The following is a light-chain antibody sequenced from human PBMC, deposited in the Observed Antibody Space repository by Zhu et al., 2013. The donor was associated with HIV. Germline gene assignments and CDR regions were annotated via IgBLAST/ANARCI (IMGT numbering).Light chain of an antibody. V-gene: IGKV2-28*01. J-gene: IGKJ5*01. CDR2: LMS. CDR3: MQALQTPIT. CDR1: QSLLHKNGYNY. Sequence: DIVMTQSPRSLPVSPGESASISCRSSQSLLHKNGYNYVDWYLQKPGQSPQLLMYLMSSRASGVPDRFSGSGSATDFTLKISRVEAEDIGVYYCMQALQTPITFGQGTRLEIK.